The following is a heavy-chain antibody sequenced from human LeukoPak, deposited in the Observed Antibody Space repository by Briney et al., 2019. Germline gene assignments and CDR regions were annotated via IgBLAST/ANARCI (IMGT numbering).Heavy chain of an antibody. CDR1: GFTFSSCA. V-gene: IGHV3-30*04. J-gene: IGHJ4*02. D-gene: IGHD5-24*01. CDR3: ASRLRWLQFRSGSYYFDY. Sequence: GGSLRLSCAASGFTFSSCAMHWVRQAPGKGLEWVAVISYDGSNKYYADSVKGRFTISRDNSKNTLYLQMNSLRAEDTAVYYCASRLRWLQFRSGSYYFDYWGQGTLVTVSS. CDR2: ISYDGSNK.